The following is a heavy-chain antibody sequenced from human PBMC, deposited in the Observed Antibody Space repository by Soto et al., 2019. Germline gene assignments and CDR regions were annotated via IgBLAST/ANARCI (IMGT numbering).Heavy chain of an antibody. CDR3: ARDTSSSHPGDSYYYYGMDV. D-gene: IGHD6-6*01. V-gene: IGHV4-30-4*01. Sequence: QVQRQESGPGLVKPSQTLSLTCTVSGGSISSGDYYWSWIRKPPGKGLEWIGYIYYSGSTYYNPSLKSRVTISVDTSKNQFSLKLSSVTAADSAVYYCARDTSSSHPGDSYYYYGMDVWGQGTTVTVSS. J-gene: IGHJ6*02. CDR2: IYYSGST. CDR1: GGSISSGDYY.